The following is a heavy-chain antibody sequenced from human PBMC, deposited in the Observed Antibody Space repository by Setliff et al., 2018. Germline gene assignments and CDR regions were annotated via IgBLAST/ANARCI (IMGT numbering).Heavy chain of an antibody. D-gene: IGHD1-26*01. V-gene: IGHV1-3*01. CDR3: ARDLLYSGSYFGYYYGMDV. Sequence: ASVKVSCKASGYTFTSYAMHWVRQAPGQRLEWMGWINAGNGNTKYSQKFQGRVTITRDTSASTAYMELSSLRSDDTAVYYCARDLLYSGSYFGYYYGMDVWGQGTTVTVSS. J-gene: IGHJ6*02. CDR1: GYTFTSYA. CDR2: INAGNGNT.